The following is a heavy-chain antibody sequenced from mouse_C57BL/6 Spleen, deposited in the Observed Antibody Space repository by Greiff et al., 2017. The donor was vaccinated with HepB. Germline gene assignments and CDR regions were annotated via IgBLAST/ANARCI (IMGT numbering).Heavy chain of an antibody. CDR3: ARDALTGLDY. CDR1: GYSITSGYY. D-gene: IGHD4-1*01. V-gene: IGHV3-6*01. Sequence: ESGPGLVKPSQSLSLTCSVTGYSITSGYYWNWIRQFPGNKLEWMGYISYDGSNNYNPSLKNRISITRDTSKNQFFLKLNSVTTEDTATYYCARDALTGLDYWGQGTTLTVSS. CDR2: ISYDGSN. J-gene: IGHJ2*01.